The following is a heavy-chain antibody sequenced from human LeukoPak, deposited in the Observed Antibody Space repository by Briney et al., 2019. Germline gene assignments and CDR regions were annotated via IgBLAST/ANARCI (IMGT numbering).Heavy chain of an antibody. J-gene: IGHJ6*03. Sequence: PSETLSLTCTVSGGSISSSSYYWGWIRQPPGKGLEWIGSIYYSGSTYYNPSLKSRVTISVDTSKNQFSLKLSSVTAADTAVYYCARVGYSSSWYISRLYYYYYMDVWGKGTTVTVSS. CDR2: IYYSGST. CDR1: GGSISSSSYY. D-gene: IGHD6-13*01. V-gene: IGHV4-39*07. CDR3: ARVGYSSSWYISRLYYYYYMDV.